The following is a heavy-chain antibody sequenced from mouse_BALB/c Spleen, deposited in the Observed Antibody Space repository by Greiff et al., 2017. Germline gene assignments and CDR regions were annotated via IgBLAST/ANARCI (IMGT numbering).Heavy chain of an antibody. CDR3: ARDYRYDYYAMDY. CDR2: ISSGGSYT. CDR1: GFTFSSYA. D-gene: IGHD2-14*01. Sequence: EVQVVESGGGLVKPGGSLKLSCAASGFTFSSYAMSWVRQSPEKRLEWVAEISSGGSYTYYPDTVTGRFTISRDNAKNTLYLEMSSLRSEDTAMYYCARDYRYDYYAMDYWGQGTSVTVSS. J-gene: IGHJ4*01. V-gene: IGHV5-9-4*01.